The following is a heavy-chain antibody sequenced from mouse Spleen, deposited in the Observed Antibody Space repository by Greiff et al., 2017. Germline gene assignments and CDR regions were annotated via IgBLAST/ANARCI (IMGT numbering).Heavy chain of an antibody. J-gene: IGHJ4*01. V-gene: IGHV5-9-3*01. Sequence: EVKLQESGGGLVKPGGSLKLSCAASGFTFSSYAMSWVRQTPEKRLEWVATISSGGSYTYYPDSVKGRFTISRDNAKNTLYLQMSSLRSEDTAMYYCARQKYGNYDAMDYWGQGTSVTVSS. CDR1: GFTFSSYA. CDR2: ISSGGSYT. CDR3: ARQKYGNYDAMDY. D-gene: IGHD2-10*02.